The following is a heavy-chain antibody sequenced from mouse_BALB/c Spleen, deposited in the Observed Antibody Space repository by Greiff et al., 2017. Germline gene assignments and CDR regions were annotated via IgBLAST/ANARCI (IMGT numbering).Heavy chain of an antibody. J-gene: IGHJ2*01. V-gene: IGHV5-4*02. Sequence: EVMLVESGGGLVKPGGSLKLSCAASGFTFSDYYMYWVRQTPEKRLEWVATISDGGSYTYYPDSVKGRFTISRDNAKNNLYLQMSSLKSEDTAMYYCARGDYYGSIDYWGQGTTLTVSS. CDR1: GFTFSDYY. CDR3: ARGDYYGSIDY. CDR2: ISDGGSYT. D-gene: IGHD1-1*01.